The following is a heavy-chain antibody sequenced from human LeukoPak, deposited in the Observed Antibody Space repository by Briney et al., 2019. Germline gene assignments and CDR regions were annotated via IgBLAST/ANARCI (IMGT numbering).Heavy chain of an antibody. D-gene: IGHD1-26*01. CDR2: IHYTGIT. J-gene: IGHJ3*02. CDR1: GGSMNNYY. V-gene: IGHV4-59*01. CDR3: ARILEGSGAAFDI. Sequence: SETLSLTCIVSGGSMNNYYWSWIRQPPGKGLEWIAYIHYTGITNYKPFLKSRVTISLDTSKNQCALKLNSVTAADTAFYYCARILEGSGAAFDIWGQGTMVTVSS.